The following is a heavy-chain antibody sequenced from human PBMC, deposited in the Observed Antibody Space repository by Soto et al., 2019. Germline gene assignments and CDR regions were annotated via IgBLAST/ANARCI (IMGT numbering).Heavy chain of an antibody. V-gene: IGHV3-30*18. CDR3: AKDQASGQGSFDS. Sequence: GGSLRLSCAASGFTFNIYGMHWVRQAPDKGLEWVALISYDGSNQYYADSVKGRFTISRDNSKNTLFLQMNSLRADDTAVYYCAKDQASGQGSFDSWGQGTLVTVPQ. CDR2: ISYDGSNQ. CDR1: GFTFNIYG. J-gene: IGHJ4*02.